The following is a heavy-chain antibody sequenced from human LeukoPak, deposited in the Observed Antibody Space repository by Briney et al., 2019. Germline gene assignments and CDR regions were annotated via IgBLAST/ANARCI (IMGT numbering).Heavy chain of an antibody. CDR2: TYYRSKWYN. J-gene: IGHJ5*02. V-gene: IGHV6-1*01. D-gene: IGHD6-19*01. Sequence: SQTLSLTCAISGDSVSSNSAAWNWIRQSPSRGLELLGRTYYRSKWYNDYAVSVKSRITINPDTSKNQFSLQLNSVTPEDTAVYYCAREAGGWPTPKYNWFDPWGQGTLVTVSS. CDR1: GDSVSSNSAA. CDR3: AREAGGWPTPKYNWFDP.